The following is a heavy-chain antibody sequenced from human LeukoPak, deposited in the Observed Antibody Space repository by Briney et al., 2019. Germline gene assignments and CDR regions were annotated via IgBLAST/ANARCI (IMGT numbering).Heavy chain of an antibody. Sequence: GGSLRLSCAASGFTFSSYSMNWVRQAPGKGLEWVSYISSSSSTIYYADSVKGRFTISRDNAKNSLNLQMNSLRAEDTAVYYCARGRIAAAGMIDYWGQGTLVTVSS. CDR3: ARGRIAAAGMIDY. CDR2: ISSSSSTI. V-gene: IGHV3-48*04. D-gene: IGHD6-13*01. J-gene: IGHJ4*02. CDR1: GFTFSSYS.